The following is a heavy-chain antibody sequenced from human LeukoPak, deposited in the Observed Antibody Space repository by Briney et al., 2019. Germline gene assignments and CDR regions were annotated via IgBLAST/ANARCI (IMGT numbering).Heavy chain of an antibody. D-gene: IGHD5-12*01. V-gene: IGHV1-3*01. CDR1: GYTFCNYA. J-gene: IGHJ4*02. Sequence: GASVKVSCKASGYTFCNYAIHWMRQAPGQRLEWMGWINAGNGNIKYSQKFQGRVTITRDTSASTAYLELSSLTYEDTALYYCARGIYVAAPSRYYLDYWGQGTLVTVSS. CDR3: ARGIYVAAPSRYYLDY. CDR2: INAGNGNI.